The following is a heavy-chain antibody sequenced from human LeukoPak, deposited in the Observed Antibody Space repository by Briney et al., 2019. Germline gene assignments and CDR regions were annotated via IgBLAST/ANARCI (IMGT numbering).Heavy chain of an antibody. CDR1: GFTFSSYS. D-gene: IGHD3-22*01. J-gene: IGHJ4*02. V-gene: IGHV3-21*01. CDR3: ARGITMIEVVHAFDY. CDR2: ISSSSSYI. Sequence: GGSLRLSCAASGFTFSSYSMNWVRQAPGKGLEWVSSISSSSSYIYYADSVKGRFTISRDNAKNSLYLQMNSLRAEDTAVYYCARGITMIEVVHAFDYWGQGTLVTVSS.